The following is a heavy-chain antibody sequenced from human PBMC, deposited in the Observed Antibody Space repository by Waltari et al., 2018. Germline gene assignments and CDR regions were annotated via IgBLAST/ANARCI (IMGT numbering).Heavy chain of an antibody. Sequence: QVQLQQWGAGLLKPSETLSLTCAVYGGSFSGYYWSWIRQPPGKGLEWIGEINHSVSTNYNPSLKSRVTISVDTSKNQFSLKLSSVTAADTAVYYCARLGSWGEVVPAASFDYWGQGTLVTVSS. V-gene: IGHV4-34*01. CDR3: ARLGSWGEVVPAASFDY. J-gene: IGHJ4*02. CDR2: INHSVST. D-gene: IGHD2-2*01. CDR1: GGSFSGYY.